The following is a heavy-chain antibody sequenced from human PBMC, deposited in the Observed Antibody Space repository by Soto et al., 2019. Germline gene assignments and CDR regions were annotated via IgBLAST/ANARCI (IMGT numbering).Heavy chain of an antibody. CDR1: GHTFTGYY. J-gene: IGHJ4*02. D-gene: IGHD5-12*01. CDR2: IIPIFGTA. Sequence: QVQLVQSGAEVKKPGASVKVSCKASGHTFTGYYVHWVRQAPGQGLEWMGGIIPIFGTANYAQKFQGRVTITADKSTSTAYMELSSLRSEDTAVYYCAYAHDGYKAYYFDYWGQGTLVTVSS. V-gene: IGHV1-69*06. CDR3: AYAHDGYKAYYFDY.